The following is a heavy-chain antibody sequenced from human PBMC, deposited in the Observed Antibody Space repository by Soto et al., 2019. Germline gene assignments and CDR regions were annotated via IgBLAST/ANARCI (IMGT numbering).Heavy chain of an antibody. J-gene: IGHJ6*03. Sequence: SETLSLTCSVSGGSINSYYWSWIRQPPGKGLEWVGYIYYTGSTNYNPSLKSRVTISVDTSKKHFSLKLASVTAADTAEYYCARLDGYSHYTDIWGKGTTVTVSS. CDR1: GGSINSYY. V-gene: IGHV4-59*08. D-gene: IGHD2-21*01. CDR3: ARLDGYSHYTDI. CDR2: IYYTGST.